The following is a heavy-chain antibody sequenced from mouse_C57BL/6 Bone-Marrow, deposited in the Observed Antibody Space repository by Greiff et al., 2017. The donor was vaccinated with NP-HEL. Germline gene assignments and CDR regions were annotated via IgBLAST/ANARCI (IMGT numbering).Heavy chain of an antibody. CDR1: GYTFTSYW. CDR3: ARSRVYGNYALLYFDY. J-gene: IGHJ2*01. V-gene: IGHV1-59*01. D-gene: IGHD2-1*01. CDR2: IDPSDSYT. Sequence: QVQLQQPGAELVRPGTSVKLSCKASGYTFTSYWMHWVKQRPGQGLEWIGVIDPSDSYTNYNQKFKGKATLTVDTSSSTAYMQLSSLTSADSAFYYGARSRVYGNYALLYFDYWGQGTTLTVSS.